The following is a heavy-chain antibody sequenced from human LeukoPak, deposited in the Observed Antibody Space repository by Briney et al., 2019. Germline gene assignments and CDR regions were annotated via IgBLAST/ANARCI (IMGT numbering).Heavy chain of an antibody. V-gene: IGHV3-30*18. CDR2: ISYDGSNK. Sequence: GRSLRLSCAASGFTFSSYGMHWVRQAPGKGLEWVAVISYDGSNKYYADSVKGRFTISRDNSKNTLYLQMNSLRAEDTAVYYCAKVGGKYYYDSSGYYPGAFDIWGQGTMVTVSS. CDR3: AKVGGKYYYDSSGYYPGAFDI. J-gene: IGHJ3*02. D-gene: IGHD3-22*01. CDR1: GFTFSSYG.